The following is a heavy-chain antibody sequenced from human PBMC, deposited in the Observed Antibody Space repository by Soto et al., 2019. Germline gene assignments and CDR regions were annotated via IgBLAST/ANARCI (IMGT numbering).Heavy chain of an antibody. Sequence: GGSLRLSCSASGFTFSSYALHWVRQAPGKGLEYVSAISSNGGSTYYADSVKGRFTISRDNSKNTLYLQMSSLRAEDTAVYYCVKVGALGSGSYYNAWDYYYYYGMDVWGQGTTVTVSS. J-gene: IGHJ6*02. CDR1: GFTFSSYA. CDR3: VKVGALGSGSYYNAWDYYYYYGMDV. D-gene: IGHD3-10*01. V-gene: IGHV3-64D*08. CDR2: ISSNGGST.